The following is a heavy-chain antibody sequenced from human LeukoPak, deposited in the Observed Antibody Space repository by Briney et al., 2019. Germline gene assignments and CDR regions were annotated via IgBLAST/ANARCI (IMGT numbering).Heavy chain of an antibody. Sequence: PSETLSLTCTVSGGSISSYYWSWIRQPPGKGLEWIGYIYYSGSTNYNPSLKSRVTISVDTSKNQFSLKLSSVTAADTAVYYCARDLDSSGWHNWFDPWGQGTLVTVPS. D-gene: IGHD6-19*01. CDR2: IYYSGST. J-gene: IGHJ5*02. V-gene: IGHV4-59*01. CDR3: ARDLDSSGWHNWFDP. CDR1: GGSISSYY.